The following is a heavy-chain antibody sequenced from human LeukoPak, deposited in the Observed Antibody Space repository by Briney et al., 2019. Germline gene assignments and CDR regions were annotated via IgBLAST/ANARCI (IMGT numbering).Heavy chain of an antibody. CDR2: INHSGST. Sequence: PSETLSLTCAVYGGSFSGYSWSWIRQPPGKGLEWIVEINHSGSTKNSPSLKSRVTISVDTSKNQFSLKLRSVTAADTAVYYCTRGANYYDSSGYSATFDNWGQGTLVTVSS. J-gene: IGHJ4*02. V-gene: IGHV4-34*01. CDR1: GGSFSGYS. CDR3: TRGANYYDSSGYSATFDN. D-gene: IGHD3-22*01.